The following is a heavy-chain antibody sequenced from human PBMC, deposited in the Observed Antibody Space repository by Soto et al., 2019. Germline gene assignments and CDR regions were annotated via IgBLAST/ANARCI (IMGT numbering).Heavy chain of an antibody. CDR2: INAGNGNT. CDR1: GYTFTTYA. Sequence: GASVKVSCKASGYTFTTYAMHWVRQAPGQRLEWMGWINAGNGNTKYSQKFQGRVTITRDTSASTAYMELSSLRSEDTAVYYCASSATTADYYYGMDGWGQGNTVTFSS. D-gene: IGHD1-26*01. J-gene: IGHJ6*02. CDR3: ASSATTADYYYGMDG. V-gene: IGHV1-3*01.